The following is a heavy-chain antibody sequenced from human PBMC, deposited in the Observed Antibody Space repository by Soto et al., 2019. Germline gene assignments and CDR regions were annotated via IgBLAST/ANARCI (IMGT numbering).Heavy chain of an antibody. Sequence: TLSLTCTVSGGSISSGDYYWSWIRQPPGKGLEWIGYIYYSGSTYYNPSLKSRVTISVDTSKNQFSLKLSSVTAADTAVYYCARAPIGGVVVTPGWFDPWGQGTLVTV. J-gene: IGHJ5*02. CDR1: GGSISSGDYY. CDR3: ARAPIGGVVVTPGWFDP. V-gene: IGHV4-30-4*01. D-gene: IGHD3-22*01. CDR2: IYYSGST.